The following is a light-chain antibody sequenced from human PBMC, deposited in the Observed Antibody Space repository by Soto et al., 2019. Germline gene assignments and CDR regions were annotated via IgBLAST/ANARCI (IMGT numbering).Light chain of an antibody. V-gene: IGKV3-20*01. Sequence: ESVLTQSPSSLSLSPGESATRSCRASQSLSSSYLAWYQQKAGQPPRLLMFRSSDRAAGVPDRFSGSASGTEFTLTISSLEPEDFAVYYCQQYGTKVSFGPGTKVDIK. CDR1: QSLSSSY. CDR3: QQYGTKVS. CDR2: RSS. J-gene: IGKJ3*01.